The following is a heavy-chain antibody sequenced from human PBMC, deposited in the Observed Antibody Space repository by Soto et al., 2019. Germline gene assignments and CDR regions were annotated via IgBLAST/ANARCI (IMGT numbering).Heavy chain of an antibody. CDR2: MSFDGSNK. CDR1: GFTFRTYA. J-gene: IGHJ6*01. D-gene: IGHD3-10*01. CDR3: ASNTMVRGDSSFCYYSPMDG. V-gene: IGHV3-30*04. Sequence: QVQLGESGGGVVQPGRSLRLSCAASGFTFRTYAMHGVRQAPGKALEWVAVMSFDGSNKSYPDSVKGRFTITRDHSKNTLYLQVNLLTAEGTGVYDCASNTMVRGDSSFCYYSPMDGWGQGTTVSVSA.